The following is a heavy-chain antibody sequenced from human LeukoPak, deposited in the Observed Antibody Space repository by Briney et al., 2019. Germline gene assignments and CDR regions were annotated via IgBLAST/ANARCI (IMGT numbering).Heavy chain of an antibody. CDR2: VSYDGSNK. D-gene: IGHD3-16*01. CDR1: GFTVSSNY. J-gene: IGHJ3*02. CDR3: ASWGDDGFDI. Sequence: GGSLRLSCAASGFTVSSNYMSWVRQAPGKGLEWVAVVSYDGSNKDYADSVKGRFTISRDNSKNTLFLQVNSLTVEDTAVYYCASWGDDGFDIWGQGTMVTVSS. V-gene: IGHV3-30*03.